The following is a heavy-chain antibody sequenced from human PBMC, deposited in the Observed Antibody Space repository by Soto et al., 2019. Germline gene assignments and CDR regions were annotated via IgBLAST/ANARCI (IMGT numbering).Heavy chain of an antibody. Sequence: QVQLVQSGAEVKQPGASVRVSCKASGYNFTGYYIHWIRQAPGQGLECMGWINPNSGRTYYAQKSRGRVTMTRDTSINTAYLELSSLRADDTAVYYCAKGGTIVEGAIRTGSVEYWGQGALVTVSS. CDR2: INPNSGRT. D-gene: IGHD2-21*01. CDR3: AKGGTIVEGAIRTGSVEY. V-gene: IGHV1-2*02. CDR1: GYNFTGYY. J-gene: IGHJ4*02.